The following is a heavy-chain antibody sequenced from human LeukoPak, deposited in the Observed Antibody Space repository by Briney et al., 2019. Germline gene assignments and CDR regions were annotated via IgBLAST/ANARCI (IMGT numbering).Heavy chain of an antibody. Sequence: SETLSLTCTMSGGSISSNYWSWIRQPPGKGLEWIGYCHYSGNTNYNPSLKSRATISVDMSKNQFSLTLNSVTAADTAVYYCARSASSTSRSAFRIWGPVIRVTASS. D-gene: IGHD2/OR15-2a*01. CDR2: CHYSGNT. V-gene: IGHV4-59*13. J-gene: IGHJ3*02. CDR3: ARSASSTSRSAFRI. CDR1: GGSISSNY.